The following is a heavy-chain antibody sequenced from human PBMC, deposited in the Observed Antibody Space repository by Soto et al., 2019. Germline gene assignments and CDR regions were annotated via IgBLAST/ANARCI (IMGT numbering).Heavy chain of an antibody. CDR1: GGSISNHY. J-gene: IGHJ6*03. CDR3: ARGGSGIAAAGTYYYYHYMDV. CDR2: IYYSGST. Sequence: ETLSLTCTVSGGSISNHYWSWIRQPPGKGLEWIGYIYYSGSTNYNPSLKSRVTISVDTSKNQFSLKLSSVTAADTAVYYCARGGSGIAAAGTYYYYHYMDVWGKGTTVTGSS. V-gene: IGHV4-59*11. D-gene: IGHD6-13*01.